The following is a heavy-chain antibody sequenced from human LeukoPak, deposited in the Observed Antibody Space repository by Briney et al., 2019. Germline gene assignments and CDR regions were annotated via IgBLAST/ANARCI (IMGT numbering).Heavy chain of an antibody. J-gene: IGHJ6*03. Sequence: GGSLRLPCTASGFTLGDYAMSWVRQAPGKGLEGVGFIRSKAYGGTTEYAASVRGRFTISRDDSNNIAYLQMNSLKTEDTAVYYCTRDVAPHYYSFHMDVWGTGTTVTVSS. CDR3: TRDVAPHYYSFHMDV. CDR2: IRSKAYGGTT. CDR1: GFTLGDYA. V-gene: IGHV3-49*04.